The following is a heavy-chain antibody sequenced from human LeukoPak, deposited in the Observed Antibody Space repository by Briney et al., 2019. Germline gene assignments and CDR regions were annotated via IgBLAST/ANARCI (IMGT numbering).Heavy chain of an antibody. V-gene: IGHV1-2*02. CDR3: ARGPRVGANYFDY. J-gene: IGHJ4*02. CDR2: INPNSGGT. CDR1: GYTFTGYY. Sequence: ASVKVSCKASGYTFTGYYMHWVRQAPGQGLDWMGWINPNSGGTNYAQKFQGRVTMTRDTSISTAYMELSRLRSDDTALYYCARGPRVGANYFDYWGQGTLVTVSS. D-gene: IGHD1-26*01.